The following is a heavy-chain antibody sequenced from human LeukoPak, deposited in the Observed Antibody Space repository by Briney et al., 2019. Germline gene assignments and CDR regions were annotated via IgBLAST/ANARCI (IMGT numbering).Heavy chain of an antibody. D-gene: IGHD6-19*01. CDR1: GGSFSGYY. J-gene: IGHJ4*02. CDR3: ARDNPVAGNRGIDY. CDR2: IYTTGSS. V-gene: IGHV4-4*07. Sequence: PSETLSLTCAVYGGSFSGYYWSWIRQPAGKGLEWLGRIYTTGSSNYNPSLKSRVTMSVDTSKNQFSLKLSSVTAADTAVYYCARDNPVAGNRGIDYWGQGTLVTVSS.